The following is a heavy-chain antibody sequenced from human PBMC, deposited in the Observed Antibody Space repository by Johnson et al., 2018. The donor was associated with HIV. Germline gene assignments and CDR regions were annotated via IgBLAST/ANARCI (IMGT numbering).Heavy chain of an antibody. CDR3: ARDPRADAFDI. J-gene: IGHJ3*02. V-gene: IGHV3-20*04. Sequence: VQLVESGGGVVRPGGSLRLSCAASGFTFDDYGMSWVRQAPGKGLEWVSGINWNGGSTGYAYSVKGRFTISRDNSKNTLYLQMNSLRLEDTAVYYCARDPRADAFDIWGQGTMVTVSS. CDR2: INWNGGST. CDR1: GFTFDDYG.